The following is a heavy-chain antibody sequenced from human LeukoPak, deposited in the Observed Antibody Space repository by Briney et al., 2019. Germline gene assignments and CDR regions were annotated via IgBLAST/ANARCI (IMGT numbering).Heavy chain of an antibody. Sequence: SVKVSCKASGYTFTSYAISWVRQAPGQGLEWMGGIIPIFGTANYAQKFQGRVTITADESTSTAYMELSSLRSEDTAVYYCARGRRGLRYFDWLSLDYWGQGTLVTVSS. CDR3: ARGRRGLRYFDWLSLDY. J-gene: IGHJ4*02. D-gene: IGHD3-9*01. V-gene: IGHV1-69*13. CDR2: IIPIFGTA. CDR1: GYTFTSYA.